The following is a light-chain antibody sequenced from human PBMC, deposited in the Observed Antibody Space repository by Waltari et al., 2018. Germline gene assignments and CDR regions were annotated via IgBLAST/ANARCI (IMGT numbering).Light chain of an antibody. J-gene: IGLJ3*02. CDR3: CSYAGSYIWV. CDR1: SSDVGTYTY. CDR2: DVN. Sequence: QSALTQPRSVSGSPGQSVAISCTATSSDVGTYTYVSWYQQHPGTAPKLIIYDVNERPSGVPDRFSGSKSGNTASLTISGLQAEDEADYYCCSYAGSYIWVFGGGTKLTVL. V-gene: IGLV2-11*01.